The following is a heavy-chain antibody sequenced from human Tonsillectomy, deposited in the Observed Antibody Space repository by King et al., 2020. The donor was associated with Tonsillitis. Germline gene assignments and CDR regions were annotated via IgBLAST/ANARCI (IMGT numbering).Heavy chain of an antibody. CDR1: GLTFSNAW. D-gene: IGHD3-9*01. CDR2: IKSKADGGTT. CDR3: TTNLYFGDH. J-gene: IGHJ4*02. V-gene: IGHV3-15*02. Sequence: QLVQSGGALVKPGGSLRLSCAASGLTFSNAWMSWVRQAPGKGLEWLGRIKSKADGGTTDYAAPVKGRFTISRDDSKNALYLQMNSLQTEDTAVYYCTTNLYFGDHWGQGTLVTVSS.